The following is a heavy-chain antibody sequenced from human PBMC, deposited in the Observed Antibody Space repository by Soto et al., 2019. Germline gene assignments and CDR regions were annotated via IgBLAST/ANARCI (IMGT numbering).Heavy chain of an antibody. J-gene: IGHJ4*02. CDR2: ITSSATTR. CDR1: GFTFSTYT. CDR3: TVDYYGAYEGVDY. Sequence: EVQLVESGGGLVQPGGSLRLSCAASGFTFSTYTMNWVRQAPGKGLEWVSYITSSATTRYYADSVKGRFTISRDDATNSLALQRESLRAEDTAVYYCTVDYYGAYEGVDYWGQGTLVTVFS. D-gene: IGHD3-22*01. V-gene: IGHV3-48*01.